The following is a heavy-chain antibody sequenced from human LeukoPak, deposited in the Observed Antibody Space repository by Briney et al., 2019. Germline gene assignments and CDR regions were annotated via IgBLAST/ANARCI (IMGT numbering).Heavy chain of an antibody. D-gene: IGHD3-10*01. CDR2: IIPIFGTA. Sequence: GASVKVSCKASGGTFSSYAISWVRQAPGQGLEWMGGIIPIFGTANYAQKFQGRVTITTDESTSTAYMELSSLRSEDTAVYDRALGRWGDHFDYWGQGTLVTVSS. V-gene: IGHV1-69*05. J-gene: IGHJ4*02. CDR3: ALGRWGDHFDY. CDR1: GGTFSSYA.